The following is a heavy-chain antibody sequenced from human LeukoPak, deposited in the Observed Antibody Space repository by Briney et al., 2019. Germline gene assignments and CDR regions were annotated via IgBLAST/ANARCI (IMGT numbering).Heavy chain of an antibody. CDR2: ISGSGGST. CDR3: ARRLRSTLYYYYGMDV. CDR1: GFTFSSYA. D-gene: IGHD4-17*01. Sequence: GGSLRLSCAASGFTFSSYAMSWVRQAPGKGLEWVSAISGSGGSTYYADSVKGRFTISRDNSKNTLYLQMNSLRAEDTAVYYCARRLRSTLYYYYGMDVWGQGTTVTVSS. J-gene: IGHJ6*02. V-gene: IGHV3-23*01.